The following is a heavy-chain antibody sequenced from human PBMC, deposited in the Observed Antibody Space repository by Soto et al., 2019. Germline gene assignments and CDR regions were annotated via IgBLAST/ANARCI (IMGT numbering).Heavy chain of an antibody. CDR1: GFTFSSYG. D-gene: IGHD3-16*01. CDR2: IWYDGSNK. Sequence: QVQLVESGGGVVQPGRSLRRSCAAPGFTFSSYGMHWVRQATGKGLEWVAVIWYDGSNKYYADSVKGRFTISRDNSKNTLYLQMNSLRAEDTAVYYCARDALPYYDYIWGRFPGSEYWGQGTLVTVSS. J-gene: IGHJ4*02. V-gene: IGHV3-33*01. CDR3: ARDALPYYDYIWGRFPGSEY.